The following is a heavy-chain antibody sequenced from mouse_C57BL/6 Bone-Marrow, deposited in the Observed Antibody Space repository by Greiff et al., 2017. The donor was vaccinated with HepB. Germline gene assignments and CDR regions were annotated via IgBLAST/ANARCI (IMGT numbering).Heavy chain of an antibody. CDR3: AIGGYYGGFAY. CDR1: GFTFSDYY. CDR2: ISNGGGST. Sequence: DVMLVESGGGLVQPGGSLKLSCAASGFTFSDYYMYWVRQTPEKRLEWVAYISNGGGSTYYPDTVKGRFTISRDNAKNTLYLQMSRLKSEDTAMYYWAIGGYYGGFAYWGQGTLVTVSA. D-gene: IGHD2-3*01. V-gene: IGHV5-12*01. J-gene: IGHJ3*01.